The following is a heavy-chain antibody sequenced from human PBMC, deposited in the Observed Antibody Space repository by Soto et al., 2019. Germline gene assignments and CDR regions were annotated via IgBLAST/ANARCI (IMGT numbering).Heavy chain of an antibody. D-gene: IGHD3-16*01. J-gene: IGHJ5*02. CDR2: IKGDESAT. Sequence: EVQLVESGGGLVQAGASLRLSCAASGFTFSTYWMHWVRQAPGKGLMWLSRIKGDESATNYADSVEGRFTISRDNAKNRVYLQVNSLRVEDTAVYYCARGGLGAYWFDPWGQGTLVTVSS. CDR1: GFTFSTYW. CDR3: ARGGLGAYWFDP. V-gene: IGHV3-74*01.